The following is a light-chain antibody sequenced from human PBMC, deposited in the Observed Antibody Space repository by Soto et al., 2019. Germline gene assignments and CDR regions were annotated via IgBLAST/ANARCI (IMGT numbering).Light chain of an antibody. J-gene: IGKJ4*01. CDR2: DAV. V-gene: IGKV3-20*01. CDR1: QTVSSNF. Sequence: GLTQSPGTLSLSPGEIATLSCRASQTVSSNFLAWYQQRPGQTPRLLIYDAVSRVTGIPDRFSGSGSGPDFTLIINSLEPEDFAVFFVQHYGNPPLTFGGGTKVEIK. CDR3: QHYGNPPLT.